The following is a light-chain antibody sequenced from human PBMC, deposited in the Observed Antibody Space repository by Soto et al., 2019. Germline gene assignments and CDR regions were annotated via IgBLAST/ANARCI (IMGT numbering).Light chain of an antibody. J-gene: IGKJ5*01. Sequence: EIVLTQSPDTLSLSPGERATLSCRAVQSVSSYLAWYQQKPGQAPRLLIYDTSSRATGIPDRFSGSGSGTDFTLTISRLEPEDFAVFFCQQYGTSEIIFGQGTRLEIK. CDR1: QSVSSY. CDR3: QQYGTSEII. CDR2: DTS. V-gene: IGKV3-20*01.